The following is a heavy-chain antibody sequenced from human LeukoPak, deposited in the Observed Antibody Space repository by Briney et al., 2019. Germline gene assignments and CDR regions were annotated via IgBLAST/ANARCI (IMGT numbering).Heavy chain of an antibody. D-gene: IGHD3-10*01. Sequence: ASVKISCKASGYIFKNYFIHWIQQSPGKGLQWMGRIDPADGETKYAEKFQGRVTLTADTPTETVYMEMSSLRFEDTALYYCSTVFAGYNSVIMPPVVPDYWGQGTLVSVSA. J-gene: IGHJ4*02. CDR3: STVFAGYNSVIMPPVVPDY. CDR2: IDPADGET. V-gene: IGHV1-69-2*01. CDR1: GYIFKNYF.